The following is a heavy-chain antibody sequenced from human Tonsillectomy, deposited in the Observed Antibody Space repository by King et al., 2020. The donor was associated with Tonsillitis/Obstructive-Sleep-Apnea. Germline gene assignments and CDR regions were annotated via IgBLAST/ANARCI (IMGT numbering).Heavy chain of an antibody. CDR2: TRNKANSYTT. J-gene: IGHJ5*02. D-gene: IGHD1-26*01. V-gene: IGHV3-72*01. CDR1: GFTLSDHY. CDR3: ARGVGKEGP. Sequence: VQLVESGGGLVQPGGSPRLSCAASGFTLSDHYMDWVRQAPGKGLEWVGRTRNKANSYTTEYAASVKGRFTISRDDSKNSLYLQMNSLKTEDAAVYYCARGVGKEGPWGQGTLVTVSS.